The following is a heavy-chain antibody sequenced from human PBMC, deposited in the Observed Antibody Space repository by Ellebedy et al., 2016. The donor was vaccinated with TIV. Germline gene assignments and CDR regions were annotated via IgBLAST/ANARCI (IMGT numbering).Heavy chain of an antibody. V-gene: IGHV1-69*04. Sequence: ASVKVSCKASGGTFSSYAISWVRQAPGQGLEWMGRIIPILGITNYAQKFQGRVTMTADKSTTTAYMELSSLRSEDPAVYYCAKDLAGGLDLWGQGTTVTVSS. CDR3: AKDLAGGLDL. D-gene: IGHD1-14*01. CDR1: GGTFSSYA. J-gene: IGHJ6*02. CDR2: IIPILGIT.